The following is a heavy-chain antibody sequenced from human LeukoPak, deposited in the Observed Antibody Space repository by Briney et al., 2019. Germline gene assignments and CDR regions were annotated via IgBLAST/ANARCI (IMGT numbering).Heavy chain of an antibody. CDR3: ARDHAADIVATGEDY. CDR2: VSYDGHYK. Sequence: GGSLRLSCAASGFTFSNYAMHWVRQAPAKGLEWVAVVSYDGHYKYYADSVKGRFTISRDNSRNTLYLQMNSLRGEDTAVYYCARDHAADIVATGEDYWGQGTLVTVST. V-gene: IGHV3-30-3*01. D-gene: IGHD5-12*01. CDR1: GFTFSNYA. J-gene: IGHJ4*02.